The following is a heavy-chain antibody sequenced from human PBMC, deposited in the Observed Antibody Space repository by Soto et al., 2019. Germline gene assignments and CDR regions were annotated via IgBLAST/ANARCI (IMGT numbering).Heavy chain of an antibody. CDR3: AITNPGGIQLWLRATQPRGRWFDP. Sequence: PSETLSLTCAVYGGSFSGYYRSWIRQHPGKGLEWIGEINHSGSTNYNPSLKSRVTISVDTSKNQFSLKLSSVTAADTAVYYCAITNPGGIQLWLRATQPRGRWFDPWGQGTLVTVSS. J-gene: IGHJ5*02. CDR2: INHSGST. CDR1: GGSFSGYY. D-gene: IGHD5-18*01. V-gene: IGHV4-34*01.